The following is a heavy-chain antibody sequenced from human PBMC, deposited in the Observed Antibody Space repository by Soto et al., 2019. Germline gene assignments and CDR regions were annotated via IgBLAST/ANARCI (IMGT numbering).Heavy chain of an antibody. V-gene: IGHV1-69*01. CDR3: ARALRIAASPKSSGMDV. D-gene: IGHD6-13*01. J-gene: IGHJ6*02. CDR2: IIPIFGTA. CDR1: GGTFSSYD. Sequence: QVQLVQSGAEVKKPGSSVKVSCKASGGTFSSYDISWVRQAPVQGLEWMGGIIPIFGTANYAQKFQGRGTITADESTSTGYMELSSLRSEDTAVYYCARALRIAASPKSSGMDVWGQGTTVTVSS.